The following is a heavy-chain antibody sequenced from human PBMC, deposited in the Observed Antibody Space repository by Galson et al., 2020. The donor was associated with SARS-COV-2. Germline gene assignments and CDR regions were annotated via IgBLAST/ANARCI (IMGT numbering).Heavy chain of an antibody. Sequence: NSGGSLRLSCAASGFTFSDYFMSWVRQAPGKGLEWVSYISSSGSYINYADSVKGRFTISRDNAKNLLNLQMNSLRVEDTAVYYCARVGDCSGGICYGAEYFQHWG. J-gene: IGHJ1*01. CDR3: ARVGDCSGGICYGAEYFQH. D-gene: IGHD2-15*01. CDR2: ISSSGSYI. V-gene: IGHV3-11*04. CDR1: GFTFSDYF.